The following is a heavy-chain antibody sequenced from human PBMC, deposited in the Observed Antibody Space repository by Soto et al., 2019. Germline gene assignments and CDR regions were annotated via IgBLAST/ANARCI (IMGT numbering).Heavy chain of an antibody. J-gene: IGHJ6*02. Sequence: PGESLKISCKGSGYSFTSYWISWVRQMPGKGLEWMGRIDPSDSYTNYSPSFQGHVTISADKSISTAYLQWSSLKASDTAMYYCARGVVPAAMPVYYYYGMGVWGQGTTVTVSS. CDR1: GYSFTSYW. D-gene: IGHD2-2*01. V-gene: IGHV5-10-1*01. CDR3: ARGVVPAAMPVYYYYGMGV. CDR2: IDPSDSYT.